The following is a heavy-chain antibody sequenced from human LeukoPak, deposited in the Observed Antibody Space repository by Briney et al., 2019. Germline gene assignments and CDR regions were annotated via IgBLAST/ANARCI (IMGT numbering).Heavy chain of an antibody. CDR1: GGSISSYY. D-gene: IGHD4-17*01. V-gene: IGHV4-59*01. CDR3: ARTTVTTYFDN. J-gene: IGHJ4*02. Sequence: SVTLSLTCTVSGGSISSYYWSWIRQPSGKGLEWIAYISDSGSTNYNPSLKSRVTISVDTSKNQFSLKLSSVTAADTAVYYCARTTVTTYFDNWGQGTLVPVSS. CDR2: ISDSGST.